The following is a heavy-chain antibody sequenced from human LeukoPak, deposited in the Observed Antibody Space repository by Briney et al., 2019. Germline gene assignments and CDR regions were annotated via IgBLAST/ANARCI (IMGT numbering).Heavy chain of an antibody. CDR2: ISYDGSNK. V-gene: IGHV3-30*18. CDR1: GFTFSSYG. Sequence: PGRSLRLSRAASGFTFSSYGMHWVRQAPGKGLEWVAVISYDGSNKYYADSVKGRFTISRDNSKNTLYLQMNSLRAEDTAVYYCAKGSVYDILTGYYTHFDYWGQGTLVTVSS. D-gene: IGHD3-9*01. CDR3: AKGSVYDILTGYYTHFDY. J-gene: IGHJ4*02.